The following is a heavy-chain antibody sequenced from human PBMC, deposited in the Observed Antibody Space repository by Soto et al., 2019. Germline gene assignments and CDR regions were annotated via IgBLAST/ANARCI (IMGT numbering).Heavy chain of an antibody. CDR3: TRGRVVLRYFDWLLYPGAPPEEGFDP. Sequence: LRLSCTASGFTFGDYAMSWFRQAPGKGLEWVGFIRSKAYGGTTEYAASVKGRFTISRDDSKSIAYLQMNSLKTEDTAVYYCTRGRVVLRYFDWLLYPGAPPEEGFDPWGQGTLVTVSS. V-gene: IGHV3-49*03. CDR1: GFTFGDYA. J-gene: IGHJ5*02. D-gene: IGHD3-9*01. CDR2: IRSKAYGGTT.